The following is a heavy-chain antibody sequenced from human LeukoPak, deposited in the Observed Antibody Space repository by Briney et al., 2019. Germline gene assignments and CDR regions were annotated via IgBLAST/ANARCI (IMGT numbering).Heavy chain of an antibody. V-gene: IGHV4-31*03. CDR1: GGSISSGGYY. J-gene: IGHJ4*02. D-gene: IGHD1-26*01. Sequence: PSETLSLTCTVSGGSISSGGYYWSWIRQHPGKGLEWIGYIYYSGSTYYNPSLKSRVTISVDTSKNQFSLKLSSVTAADTAVYYCARGVSGSHQAYWGQGTLVTVSS. CDR3: ARGVSGSHQAY. CDR2: IYYSGST.